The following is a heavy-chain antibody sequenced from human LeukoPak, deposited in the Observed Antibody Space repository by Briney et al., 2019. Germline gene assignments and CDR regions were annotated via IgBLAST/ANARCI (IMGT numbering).Heavy chain of an antibody. CDR3: ATNRQIMILGVVIMPAFDI. CDR1: GYTLTQLS. V-gene: IGHV1-24*01. J-gene: IGHJ3*02. Sequence: ASVKVSCKVSGYTLTQLSVHWVRQAPGKGLEWVGGFDVEDGEIIYAQKFQGRVTMTEDTSTDTSYMELSSLRSEDTAVYYFATNRQIMILGVVIMPAFDIWGQGTMVTVSS. D-gene: IGHD3-3*01. CDR2: FDVEDGEI.